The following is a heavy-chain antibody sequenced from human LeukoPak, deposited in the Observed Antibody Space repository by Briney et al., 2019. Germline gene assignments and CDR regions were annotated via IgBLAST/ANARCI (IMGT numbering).Heavy chain of an antibody. D-gene: IGHD3-22*01. Sequence: ASVKVSCKTSGDSFTTYSISWVRQAPGQGLEWMGMINPSGGSTTYAQKFQGRVTMTTDTSTRTVYMELSSLRSEDTAVYYCARDGVFDSSGYYDFDYWGQGTLVTVSS. CDR3: ARDGVFDSSGYYDFDY. V-gene: IGHV1-46*01. CDR2: INPSGGST. CDR1: GDSFTTYS. J-gene: IGHJ4*02.